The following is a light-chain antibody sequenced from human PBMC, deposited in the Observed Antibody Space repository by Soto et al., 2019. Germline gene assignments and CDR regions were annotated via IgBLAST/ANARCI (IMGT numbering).Light chain of an antibody. V-gene: IGKV1-27*01. J-gene: IGKJ1*01. CDR3: QKYNSAPRRAWT. CDR1: QGISNY. Sequence: DIQMTQSPSSLSASVGDRVTITCRASQGISNYLAWYQQKPGKVPKLLIYAASTLQSGVPSRFSGSGSGTDFTLTISSLQPEDVATHYCQKYNSAPRRAWTFGQGTKVEIK. CDR2: AAS.